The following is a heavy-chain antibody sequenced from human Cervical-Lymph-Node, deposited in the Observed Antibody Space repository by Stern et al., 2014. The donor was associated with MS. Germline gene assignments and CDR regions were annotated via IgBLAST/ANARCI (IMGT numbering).Heavy chain of an antibody. CDR2: IYWSGVT. CDR1: AITFKDHA. CDR3: IKDILPGGLDY. V-gene: IGHV3-9*01. Sequence: MQLVQSGGDLVQPGTSLRLSCGGSAITFKDHAMHWVRLAPGKGLEWVSGIYWSGVTGYADSVKGRFTVSRDNAKSSLYLQMNGLRAEDTAIYYCIKDILPGGLDYWGQGTLVTVSS. D-gene: IGHD2-15*01. J-gene: IGHJ4*02.